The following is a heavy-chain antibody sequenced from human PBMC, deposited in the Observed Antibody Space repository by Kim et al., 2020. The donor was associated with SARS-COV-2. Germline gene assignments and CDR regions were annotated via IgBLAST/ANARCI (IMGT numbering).Heavy chain of an antibody. D-gene: IGHD3-22*01. V-gene: IGHV4-34*01. CDR1: GGSFSGYY. J-gene: IGHJ4*02. CDR3: ARVGDYDSSGYYPQKIDY. CDR2: INHSGST. Sequence: SETLSLTCAVYGGSFSGYYWSWIRQPPGKGLEWIGEINHSGSTNYNPSLKSRVTISVDTSKNQFSLKLSSVTAADTAVYYCARVGDYDSSGYYPQKIDYWGQGTLVTVSS.